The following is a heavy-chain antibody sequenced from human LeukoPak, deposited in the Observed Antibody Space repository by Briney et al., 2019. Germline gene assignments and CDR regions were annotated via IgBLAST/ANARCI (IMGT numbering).Heavy chain of an antibody. Sequence: GGSLRLSCAASGFTFSSYAMHWVRQAPGKGLEWVAVISYDGSNKYYADSVKGRFTISRDNSKNTLYLQMNSLRAGDTAVYYCARTHQHYYDSSGYVWPGFDYRGQGTLVTVSS. CDR2: ISYDGSNK. CDR3: ARTHQHYYDSSGYVWPGFDY. V-gene: IGHV3-30-3*01. J-gene: IGHJ4*02. CDR1: GFTFSSYA. D-gene: IGHD3-22*01.